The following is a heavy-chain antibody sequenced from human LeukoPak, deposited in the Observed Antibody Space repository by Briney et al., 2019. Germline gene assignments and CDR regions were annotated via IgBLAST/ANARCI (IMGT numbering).Heavy chain of an antibody. CDR2: IYYSGST. D-gene: IGHD3-3*01. J-gene: IGHJ5*02. CDR3: ARVPRPSRRFPGVWFDP. V-gene: IGHV4-30-4*01. CDR1: GGSISSGDYY. Sequence: SETLSLTCTVSGGSISSGDYYWSWIGQPPGKGLEWIGYIYYSGSTYYNPSLKSRVTISVDTSKSQFSLKLSSVTAADTAVYYCARVPRPSRRFPGVWFDPWGQGTLVTVSS.